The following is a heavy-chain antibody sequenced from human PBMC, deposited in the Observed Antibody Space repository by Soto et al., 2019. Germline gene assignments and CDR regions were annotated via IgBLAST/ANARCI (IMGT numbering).Heavy chain of an antibody. CDR1: GDSISSGNFY. J-gene: IGHJ5*02. Sequence: QVQLQESGPGLVKPSQTLSLTCTVSGDSISSGNFYWSWIRQPPGKGLEWIGFVYHSGSAYYNPSVSIGATISIDKYNNQLSLHLSCVTAANTAVASSATAPGCPRAACGNNWFDTWGQGTLVPVSS. V-gene: IGHV4-30-4*01. D-gene: IGHD6-6*01. CDR2: VYHSGSA. CDR3: ATAPGCPRAACGNNWFDT.